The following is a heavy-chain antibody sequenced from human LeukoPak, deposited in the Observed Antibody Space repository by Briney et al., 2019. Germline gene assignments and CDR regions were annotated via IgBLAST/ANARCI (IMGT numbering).Heavy chain of an antibody. Sequence: QPGGSLRLSCAASGFTFNTYWMHWVRQAPGKGLVWVARVHREGTTTAYADSVKVRFTISRDNAKNTLYLQMTNLRAEDTAVYYCARDSDWILFDYWGRGTLVTVRS. CDR3: ARDSDWILFDY. J-gene: IGHJ4*02. D-gene: IGHD3/OR15-3a*01. CDR2: VHREGTTT. V-gene: IGHV3-74*03. CDR1: GFTFNTYW.